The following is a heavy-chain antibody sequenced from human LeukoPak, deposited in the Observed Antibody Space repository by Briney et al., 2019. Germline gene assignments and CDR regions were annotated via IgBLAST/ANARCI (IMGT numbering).Heavy chain of an antibody. CDR3: ASSSSGGAEVDY. J-gene: IGHJ4*01. CDR2: MNPNSGNT. Sequence: ASVKVSCKASGYTFTSYDINWVRQATGQGLEWMGWMNPNSGNTGYAQKFQGRVTMTRNTSISTAYMELSSLRSEDTAVYYCASSSSGGAEVDYWGHGTLVTVYS. CDR1: GYTFTSYD. V-gene: IGHV1-8*01. D-gene: IGHD3-16*01.